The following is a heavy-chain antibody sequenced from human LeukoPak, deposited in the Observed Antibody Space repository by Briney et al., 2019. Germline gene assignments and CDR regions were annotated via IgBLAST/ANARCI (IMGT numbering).Heavy chain of an antibody. J-gene: IGHJ4*02. CDR2: IRSKANSYAT. V-gene: IGHV3-73*01. CDR3: TKKAPDY. Sequence: GSLRLSCAASGFTFSGSAMHWVRQASGKGLEWVGRIRSKANSYATAYAASVKGRFTISRDDSTNTAYLQMNSLNTEDTAVYYCTKKAPDYWGQGTLVTVSS. CDR1: GFTFSGSA.